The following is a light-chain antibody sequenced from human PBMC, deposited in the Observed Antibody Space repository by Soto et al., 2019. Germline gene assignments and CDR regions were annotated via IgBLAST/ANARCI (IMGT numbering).Light chain of an antibody. CDR2: WAS. CDR3: QQYYSPPLS. J-gene: IGKJ4*01. V-gene: IGKV4-1*01. Sequence: DIVMTQSPDSLAVSLGEMATIHCMSSHSVLNTSNNKTYLAWYQQKPGLPPKLLIYWASTREVGVPDRFRGSGSGTDFTLSINTLQAEDAAVYFCQQYYSPPLSFGGGTHVEIK. CDR1: HSVLNTSNNKTY.